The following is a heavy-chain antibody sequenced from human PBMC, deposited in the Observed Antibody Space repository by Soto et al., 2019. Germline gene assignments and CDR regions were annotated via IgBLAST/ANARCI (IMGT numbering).Heavy chain of an antibody. J-gene: IGHJ4*02. CDR3: ARVELGAHYFDY. CDR2: INHSGST. D-gene: IGHD1-26*01. V-gene: IGHV4-34*01. Sequence: QVQLQQWGAGLLKPSETLSLTCAVYGGSFSGYYWSWIRQPPGKGLEWIGEINHSGSTNYNPSLKSRVTISVDTSKNQFSLKLSSVTAADTAVYYCARVELGAHYFDYWGQGTLVTVSS. CDR1: GGSFSGYY.